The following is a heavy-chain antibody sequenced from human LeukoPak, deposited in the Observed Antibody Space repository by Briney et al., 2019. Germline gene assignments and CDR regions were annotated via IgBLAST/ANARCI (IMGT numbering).Heavy chain of an antibody. V-gene: IGHV3-53*05. Sequence: GGSLRLSCAASGFTVSSNYMSWVRQAPGKGLEWVSVIYSGGSTYYADSVKGRFTISRDNSKNTLYLQMNSLRSEDTAVYYCATASRYSSSWYGSQHWGQGTLVTVSS. CDR3: ATASRYSSSWYGSQH. D-gene: IGHD6-13*01. J-gene: IGHJ1*01. CDR1: GFTVSSNY. CDR2: IYSGGST.